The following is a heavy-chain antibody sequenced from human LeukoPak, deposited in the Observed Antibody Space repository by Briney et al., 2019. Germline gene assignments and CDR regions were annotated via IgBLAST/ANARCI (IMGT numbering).Heavy chain of an antibody. J-gene: IGHJ5*02. V-gene: IGHV1-46*01. CDR2: INPSGGST. CDR1: GYTFTSYY. CDR3: ARALLWFEESTDPDWFDP. Sequence: ASVKVSCKASGYTFTSYYMHWVRQAPGQGLEWMGIINPSGGSTSYAQKFQGRVTMTRDTSTSTVYMELSSLRSEDTAVYYCARALLWFEESTDPDWFDPWGQGTLVTVSS. D-gene: IGHD3-10*01.